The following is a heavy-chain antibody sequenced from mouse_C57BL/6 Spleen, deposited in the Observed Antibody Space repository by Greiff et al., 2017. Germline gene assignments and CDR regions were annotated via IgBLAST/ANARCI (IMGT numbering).Heavy chain of an antibody. J-gene: IGHJ1*03. D-gene: IGHD2-3*01. V-gene: IGHV1-82*01. Sequence: QVQLKESGPELVKPGASVKISCKASGYAFSSSWMNWVKQRPGKGLEWIGRIYPGDGDTNCNGKFKGKATLTADKSSSTAYMQLSSLTSEDSAVYFCARGRGYDGYPWYFDVWGTGTTVTVSS. CDR2: IYPGDGDT. CDR3: ARGRGYDGYPWYFDV. CDR1: GYAFSSSW.